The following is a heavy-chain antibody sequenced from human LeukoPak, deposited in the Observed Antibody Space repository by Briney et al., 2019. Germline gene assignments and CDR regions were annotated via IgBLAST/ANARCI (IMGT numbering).Heavy chain of an antibody. D-gene: IGHD6-13*01. Sequence: GASVKVSCKASGYTFTGYYMHWVRQAPGQGLEWMGWINPNSGGTNHAQKFQGWVTMTRDTSISTAYMELSRLRSDDTAVYYCAREGGIAAAGTNWFDPWDQGTLVTVSS. CDR1: GYTFTGYY. V-gene: IGHV1-2*04. J-gene: IGHJ5*02. CDR3: AREGGIAAAGTNWFDP. CDR2: INPNSGGT.